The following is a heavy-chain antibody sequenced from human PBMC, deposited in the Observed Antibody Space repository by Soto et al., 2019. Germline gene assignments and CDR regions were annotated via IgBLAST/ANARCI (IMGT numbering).Heavy chain of an antibody. Sequence: SETLSLTCTVSGGSISSGGYYWSWIRQHPGKGLEWIGEIHHSGSTNYNPSLKSRVTISVDKSKNQFSLKLTSVTAADTAVYYCARKNNYGYYLTDYWGQGTLVTVSS. D-gene: IGHD5-18*01. V-gene: IGHV4-39*07. CDR1: GGSISSGGYY. J-gene: IGHJ4*02. CDR3: ARKNNYGYYLTDY. CDR2: IHHSGST.